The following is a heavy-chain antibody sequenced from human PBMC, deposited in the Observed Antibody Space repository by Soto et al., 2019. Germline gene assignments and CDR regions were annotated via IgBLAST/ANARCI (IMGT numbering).Heavy chain of an antibody. J-gene: IGHJ4*02. CDR2: ISSSSSYT. V-gene: IGHV3-11*05. D-gene: IGHD3-10*01. CDR3: ARDRMNYYGSGSYRALDY. CDR1: GIAFSDYY. Sequence: GGSLRLSCAASGIAFSDYYMSWIRQAPGKGLEWVSYISSSSSYTNYADSVKGRFTISRDNAKNSLYLQMNSLRAEDTAVYYCARDRMNYYGSGSYRALDYWGQGPLVTVSS.